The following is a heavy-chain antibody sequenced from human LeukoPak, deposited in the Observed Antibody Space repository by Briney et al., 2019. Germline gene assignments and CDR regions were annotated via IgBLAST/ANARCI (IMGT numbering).Heavy chain of an antibody. D-gene: IGHD3-10*01. CDR2: LSWNSDNI. V-gene: IGHV3-9*01. J-gene: IGHJ2*01. CDR3: AKGFGSGTRWYFDV. Sequence: PAGGSLRLSCTASGFAFDDYAMPWVRQTPGKGLEWVSGLSWNSDNIAYAESVKGRFTISRDNANNSLHLRMNNLRPEDTALYFCAKGFGSGTRWYFDVWGRGTLVSVSS. CDR1: GFAFDDYA.